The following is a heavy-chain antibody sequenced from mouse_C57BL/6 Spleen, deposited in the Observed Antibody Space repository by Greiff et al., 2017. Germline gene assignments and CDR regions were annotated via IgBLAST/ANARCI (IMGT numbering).Heavy chain of an antibody. Sequence: VKLVASGPELVKPGASVKISCKASGYAFRSSWMNWVKQRPGKGLEWIGRIYPGDGDTNYNGKFKGKATLTADKSSSTAYMQLSSLTSEDSAVYFCASGRDSSGSFAYWGQGTLVTVSA. CDR3: ASGRDSSGSFAY. CDR2: IYPGDGDT. V-gene: IGHV1-82*01. J-gene: IGHJ3*01. D-gene: IGHD3-2*02. CDR1: GYAFRSSW.